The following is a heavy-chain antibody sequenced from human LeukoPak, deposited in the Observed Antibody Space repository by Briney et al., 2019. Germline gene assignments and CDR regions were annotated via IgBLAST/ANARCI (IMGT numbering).Heavy chain of an antibody. CDR3: ARARLVYPYYFDY. J-gene: IGHJ4*02. Sequence: GGSLRLSCAASGFTFSDYYMSWIRQAPGKGLEWVSYISSSGSTIYYADSVKGRFTISRDNSKNTLYLQMNSLRAEDTAVYYCARARLVYPYYFDYWGQGTLVTVSS. CDR2: ISSSGSTI. V-gene: IGHV3-11*01. CDR1: GFTFSDYY. D-gene: IGHD2-8*01.